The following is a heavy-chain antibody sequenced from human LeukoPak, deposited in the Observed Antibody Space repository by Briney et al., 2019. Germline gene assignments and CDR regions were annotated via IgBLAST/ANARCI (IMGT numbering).Heavy chain of an antibody. CDR1: GYTFIGHY. CDR2: INPNSGGT. D-gene: IGHD1-1*01. Sequence: GASVKVSCKASGYTFIGHYIHWVRQAPGQGLEWMGRINPNSGGTNHAQKFQGRVTMTRDASINTGYMELSRLRSDDTAVYYCARGGSVLGTKYNWFDAWGQGTLVTVFS. V-gene: IGHV1-2*06. J-gene: IGHJ5*02. CDR3: ARGGSVLGTKYNWFDA.